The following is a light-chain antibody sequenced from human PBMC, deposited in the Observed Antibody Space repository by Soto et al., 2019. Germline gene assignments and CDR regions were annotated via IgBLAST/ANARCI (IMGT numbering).Light chain of an antibody. CDR2: GAS. CDR1: QSVSSSY. J-gene: IGKJ4*01. CDR3: QQYGPSPALT. V-gene: IGKV3-20*01. Sequence: EIVLTQSPGTLSLSPGERATLSCRASQSVSSSYLAWYQQEPGQALRLLIYGASSRATGIPDRFSGSGSGTDFTLTISRLEPEDFAVYHCQQYGPSPALTFGGGTKVEIK.